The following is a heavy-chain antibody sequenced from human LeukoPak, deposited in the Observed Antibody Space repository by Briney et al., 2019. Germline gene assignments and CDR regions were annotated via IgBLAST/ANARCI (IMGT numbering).Heavy chain of an antibody. CDR1: GFTFSSYS. CDR3: ARDSSGYYWPDY. D-gene: IGHD3-22*01. V-gene: IGHV3-21*01. Sequence: GGSLRLSCAASGFTFSSYSMNWVRRAPGKGLEWVSPISSSSSYIYYADSVKGRFTISRDNAKNSLYLQMNSLRAEDTAVYYCARDSSGYYWPDYWGQGTLVTVSS. J-gene: IGHJ4*02. CDR2: ISSSSSYI.